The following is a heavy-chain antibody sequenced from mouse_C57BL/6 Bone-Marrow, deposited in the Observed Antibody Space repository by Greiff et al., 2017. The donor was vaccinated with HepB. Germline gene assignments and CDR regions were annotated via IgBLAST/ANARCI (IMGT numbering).Heavy chain of an antibody. CDR2: IDPENGDT. D-gene: IGHD2-2*01. J-gene: IGHJ4*01. CDR1: GFNIKDDY. Sequence: EVHLVESGAELVRPGASVKLSCTASGFNIKDDYMHWVKQRPEQGLEWIGWIDPENGDTEYASKFQGKATITADTSSNTAYLQLSSLTSEDTAVYYCTTCGGYYDAMDYWGQGTSVTVSS. V-gene: IGHV14-4*01. CDR3: TTCGGYYDAMDY.